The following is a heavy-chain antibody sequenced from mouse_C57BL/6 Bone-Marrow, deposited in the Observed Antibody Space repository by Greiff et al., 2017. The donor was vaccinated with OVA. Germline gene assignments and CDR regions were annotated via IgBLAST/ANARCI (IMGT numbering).Heavy chain of an antibody. V-gene: IGHV1-81*01. Sequence: QVKLQQSGAELARPGASVKLSCKASGYTFTSYGISWVKQRTGQGLEWIGEIYPRRGNTYYNEKFKGKATLTADKSSSTAYIELRSLTSEDSAVYFCARANWYYFDYWGQGTTLTVSS. CDR3: ARANWYYFDY. J-gene: IGHJ2*01. D-gene: IGHD4-1*01. CDR1: GYTFTSYG. CDR2: IYPRRGNT.